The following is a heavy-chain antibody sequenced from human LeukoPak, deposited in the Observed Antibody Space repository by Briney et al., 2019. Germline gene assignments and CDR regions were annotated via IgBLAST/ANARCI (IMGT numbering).Heavy chain of an antibody. D-gene: IGHD6-13*01. V-gene: IGHV1-8*01. J-gene: IGHJ4*02. CDR1: GYTFTSYD. Sequence: ASVKVSCKASGYTFTSYDINWVRQATGQGLEWMGWMNPNSGNTGYAQKFQGRVTMTRNTSISTAYMELSSLRSEDTAVYYCARGRAAAGGLWYWGQGTLVTVSS. CDR3: ARGRAAAGGLWY. CDR2: MNPNSGNT.